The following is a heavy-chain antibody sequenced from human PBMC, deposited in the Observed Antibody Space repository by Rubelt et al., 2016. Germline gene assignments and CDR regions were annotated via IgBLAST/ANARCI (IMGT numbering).Heavy chain of an antibody. CDR1: GGSFNNYY. V-gene: IGHV4-34*01. Sequence: QVQLQQWGAGLLKPSETLSLTCAVYGGSFNNYYWFWIRQPPGKGLEWIGKINHSGTTNYNPSLKSRVTMSVDTSKKQFSLKLTSVTAADSAVYYCAGGWYMVWWGQGTRVTVSS. J-gene: IGHJ4*02. D-gene: IGHD6-13*01. CDR3: AGGWYMVW. CDR2: INHSGTT.